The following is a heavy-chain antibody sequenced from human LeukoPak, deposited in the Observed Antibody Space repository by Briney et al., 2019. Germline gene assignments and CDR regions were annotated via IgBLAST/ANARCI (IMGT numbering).Heavy chain of an antibody. V-gene: IGHV3-7*01. Sequence: GGSLRRSCAASGSTFSNYWMSWVRQAPGKGLEWVANIKEDGSEKYYVDSVKGRFTISRDSAKNSLYLQMNSLRAEDTAVYYCARTIRGYWGQGTLVTVSS. CDR1: GSTFSNYW. CDR2: IKEDGSEK. J-gene: IGHJ4*02. CDR3: ARTIRGY. D-gene: IGHD3-10*01.